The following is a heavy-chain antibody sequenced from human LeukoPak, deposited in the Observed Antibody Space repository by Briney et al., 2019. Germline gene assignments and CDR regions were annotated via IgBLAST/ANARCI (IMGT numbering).Heavy chain of an antibody. V-gene: IGHV3-21*01. Sequence: GGSLRLSCAASGFTFSSYSMNWVRQAPGKGLEWVSSISSSSSYIYYADSVKGRFTISRDDAKNSLYLQMNSLRAEDTAVYYCAREDWPPYCSGGSCYSRYFDLWGRCTLVTVSS. D-gene: IGHD2-15*01. CDR2: ISSSSSYI. CDR3: AREDWPPYCSGGSCYSRYFDL. CDR1: GFTFSSYS. J-gene: IGHJ2*01.